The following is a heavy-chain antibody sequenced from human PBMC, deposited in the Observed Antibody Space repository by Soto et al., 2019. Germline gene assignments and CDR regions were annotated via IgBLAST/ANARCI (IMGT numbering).Heavy chain of an antibody. V-gene: IGHV3-15*01. CDR1: GFTVTTAW. D-gene: IGHD6-19*01. CDR3: TTGGIAVRRTKGEGWVDR. J-gene: IGHJ5*02. CDR2: FKMRTDGGTT. Sequence: PGGSLRLSCAASGFTVTTAWMTWVRQAPGRGLGWVGCFKMRTDGGTTDYAAAVNARFIMSTDPSKSILVLQRNSQKTEYTDAYYCTTGGIAVRRTKGEGWVDRWGQGTLGAVSS.